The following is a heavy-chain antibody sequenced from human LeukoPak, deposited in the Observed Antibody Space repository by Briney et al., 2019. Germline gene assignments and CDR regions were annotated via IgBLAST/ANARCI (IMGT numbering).Heavy chain of an antibody. D-gene: IGHD3-22*01. CDR1: GFTFSDYY. Sequence: GGSLRLSCSASGFTFSDYYLSWIRQAAGKGLEWVAYISSSGSTIYYADSVKGRFTISRDNAKNSLYLQMNSLRAEDTAVYHCARVPVDSSGYSGYYYYGMDVWGQGTTVTVSS. J-gene: IGHJ6*02. CDR3: ARVPVDSSGYSGYYYYGMDV. CDR2: ISSSGSTI. V-gene: IGHV3-11*01.